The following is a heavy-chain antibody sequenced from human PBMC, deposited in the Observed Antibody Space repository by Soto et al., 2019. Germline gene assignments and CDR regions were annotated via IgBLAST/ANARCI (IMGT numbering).Heavy chain of an antibody. CDR3: VTQTYSYSGHH. CDR1: SGSISSTYL. D-gene: IGHD6-13*01. CDR2: ISHSGSS. J-gene: IGHJ5*02. V-gene: IGHV4-4*02. Sequence: QVQLQESVPGLLKPSGTLSLTCAVTSGSISSTYLWSWVPQSPGKGLEWIGEISHSGSSNCNPSLQSIVTISIDQSKNQFSLSLTSVTAADTAIYYCVTQTYSYSGHHWGQRTLVPVCS.